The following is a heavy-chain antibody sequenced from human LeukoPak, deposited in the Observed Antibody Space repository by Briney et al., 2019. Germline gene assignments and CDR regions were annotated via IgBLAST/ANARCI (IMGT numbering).Heavy chain of an antibody. CDR1: GGSISSYY. CDR3: ARDVGVSSSWYSRYYYYYGMDV. CDR2: IYYSGRT. Sequence: PSETLSLTCTVSGGSISSYYWSWIRQPPGKGLEWIGYIYYSGRTNYNPSLKSRVTISVDTSKNQFSLKLSSVTAAGTAVYYCARDVGVSSSWYSRYYYYYGMDVWGQGTTVTVSS. V-gene: IGHV4-59*01. D-gene: IGHD6-13*01. J-gene: IGHJ6*02.